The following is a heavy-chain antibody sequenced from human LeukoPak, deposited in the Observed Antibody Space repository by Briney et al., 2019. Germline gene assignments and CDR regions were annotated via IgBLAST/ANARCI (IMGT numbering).Heavy chain of an antibody. CDR1: GGSISNYY. CDR2: IYHSGNT. D-gene: IGHD4-23*01. J-gene: IGHJ3*02. CDR3: ARVATVVTGAFDI. V-gene: IGHV4-59*08. Sequence: PSETLSLTCTVSGGSISNYYWSWIRQPPGKGLEWIGYIYHSGNTNYNPSLKSRVTISVDTSKNQFSLKLSSVTAADTAVYYCARVATVVTGAFDIWGQGTMVTVSS.